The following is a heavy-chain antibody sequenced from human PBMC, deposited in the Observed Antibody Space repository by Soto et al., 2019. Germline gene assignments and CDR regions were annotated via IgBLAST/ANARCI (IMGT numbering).Heavy chain of an antibody. V-gene: IGHV4-59*08. J-gene: IGHJ4*02. CDR3: ARHGRPSIVVVPAAYYLDY. D-gene: IGHD2-2*01. Sequence: SETPSLTCTVSGGSISSYYWSWIRQPPGKGLEWIGYIYYSGTTNYNPALKSRVTMSVDTSKNQFSLKLTSVTAADTAVYYCARHGRPSIVVVPAAYYLDYWGQGTLVTVSS. CDR1: GGSISSYY. CDR2: IYYSGTT.